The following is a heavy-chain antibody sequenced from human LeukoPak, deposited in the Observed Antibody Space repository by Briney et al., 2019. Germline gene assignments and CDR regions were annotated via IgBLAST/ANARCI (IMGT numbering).Heavy chain of an antibody. V-gene: IGHV4-39*07. CDR2: IYYSGST. J-gene: IGHJ3*01. CDR1: GGSISSSTYY. CDR3: ARDAAASLRAFDV. Sequence: KTSETLSLTCTVSGGSISSSTYYWGWIRQPPGKGLEWIGSIYYSGSTYYSPSLKSRVTISVDTSNNQFSLRLNSVTAADTAVYYCARDAAASLRAFDVWGQGTMVTVSS. D-gene: IGHD6-13*01.